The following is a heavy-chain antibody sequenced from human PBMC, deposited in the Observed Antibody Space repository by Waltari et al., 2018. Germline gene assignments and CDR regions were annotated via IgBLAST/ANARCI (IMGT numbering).Heavy chain of an antibody. V-gene: IGHV3-23*01. CDR3: AKFGHGPGTSDSWSNNRFDP. CDR2: ISGKSNCI. Sequence: LESGGGLIHPGGSLRLSCAASGFMFASNAMSWVRQAPGKGRVWVAVISGKSNCIYDGESVGGRFTIFRDNSENTLYLQMNSLKVEDTATYYCAKFGHGPGTSDSWSNNRFDPWGQGTLVTVSS. CDR1: GFMFASNA. J-gene: IGHJ5*02. D-gene: IGHD3-10*01.